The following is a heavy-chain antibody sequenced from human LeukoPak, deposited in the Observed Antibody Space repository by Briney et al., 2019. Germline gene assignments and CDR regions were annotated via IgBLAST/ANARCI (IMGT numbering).Heavy chain of an antibody. CDR2: ISGSGGST. CDR3: AKDLQQWLVVSGMDV. D-gene: IGHD6-19*01. CDR1: GFTFSSYG. Sequence: GRSLRLSCAASGFTFSSYGMHWVRQAPGKGLEWVSAISGSGGSTYYADSVKGRFTISRDNSKNTLYLQMNSLRAEDTAVYYCAKDLQQWLVVSGMDVWGQGTTVTVSS. V-gene: IGHV3-23*01. J-gene: IGHJ6*02.